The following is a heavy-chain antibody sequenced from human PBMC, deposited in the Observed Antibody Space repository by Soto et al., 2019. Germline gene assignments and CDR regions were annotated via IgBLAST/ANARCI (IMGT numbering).Heavy chain of an antibody. V-gene: IGHV1-69*13. J-gene: IGHJ4*02. CDR3: ARSKGSSSSGAFFDY. CDR2: IIPIFGTA. CDR1: GCTFSSYA. Sequence: GASVKVSCKASGCTFSSYAISCVRQAPGQGLEWMGGIIPIFGTANYAQKFQGRVTITADESTSTAYMELSSLRSEDTAVYYCARSKGSSSSGAFFDYWGQGTLVTVSS. D-gene: IGHD6-6*01.